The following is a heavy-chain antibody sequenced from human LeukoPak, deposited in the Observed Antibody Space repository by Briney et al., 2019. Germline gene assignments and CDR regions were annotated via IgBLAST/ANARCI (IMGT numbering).Heavy chain of an antibody. Sequence: PSQTLSLTRTVSGGSISSGDYYWSWIRQPPGKGLEWIGYIYYSGSTYYNPSLKSRVTISVDTSKNQFSLKLSSVTAADTAVYYCARVCGGDCYPRLYAFDIWGQGTMVTVSS. V-gene: IGHV4-30-4*01. J-gene: IGHJ3*02. CDR1: GGSISSGDYY. CDR2: IYYSGST. CDR3: ARVCGGDCYPRLYAFDI. D-gene: IGHD2-21*02.